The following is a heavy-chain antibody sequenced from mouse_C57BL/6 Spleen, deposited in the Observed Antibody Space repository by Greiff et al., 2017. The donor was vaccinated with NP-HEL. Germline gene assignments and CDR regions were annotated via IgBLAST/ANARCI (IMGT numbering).Heavy chain of an antibody. CDR1: GYSITSGYD. V-gene: IGHV3-1*01. CDR3: ARGTPLYYGSSYGYFDY. CDR2: ISYSGST. Sequence: EVKLQESGPGMVKPSQSLSLTCTVTGYSITSGYDWHWIRHSPGNKLEWMGDISYSGSTNYNPSLKSRIAITHDTSKNHFFLKLNSVTSEDTATYYCARGTPLYYGSSYGYFDYWGQGTTLTVSS. J-gene: IGHJ2*01. D-gene: IGHD1-1*01.